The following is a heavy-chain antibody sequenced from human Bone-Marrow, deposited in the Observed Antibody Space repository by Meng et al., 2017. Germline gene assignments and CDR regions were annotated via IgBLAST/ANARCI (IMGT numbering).Heavy chain of an antibody. CDR3: ARGVASPIFSTVVTPAFDY. V-gene: IGHV4-34*01. CDR1: GASVSGYY. D-gene: IGHD4-23*01. J-gene: IGHJ4*02. CDR2: INHSGST. Sequence: VELQRWGAGLLNPSEPLSLTCAVYGASVSGYYWGWIRQPPGKGLEWIGEINHSGSTNYNPSLKSRVTISVDTSKNQFSLKLSSVTAADTAVYYCARGVASPIFSTVVTPAFDYWGQGTLVTVSS.